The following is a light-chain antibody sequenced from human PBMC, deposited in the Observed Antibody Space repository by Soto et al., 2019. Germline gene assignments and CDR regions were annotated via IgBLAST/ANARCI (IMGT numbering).Light chain of an antibody. V-gene: IGKV1-39*01. CDR2: AAS. J-gene: IGKJ2*01. Sequence: DIQMTQSPSSLSASVGERVTITCRASQSISSYLYWYQQKPGKAPKLLIYAASSLQSGVPSRFSCSGSGTEFTLTISSLQPEDFATYYCQQGYSTPYTFGQGTKLEIK. CDR3: QQGYSTPYT. CDR1: QSISSY.